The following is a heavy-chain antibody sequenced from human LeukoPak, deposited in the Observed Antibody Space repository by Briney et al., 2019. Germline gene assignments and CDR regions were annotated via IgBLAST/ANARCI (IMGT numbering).Heavy chain of an antibody. Sequence: PGGSLRLSCAASGFAFDDYGMSWVRQAPGKGLEWVSGINWNGGSSGYADSVKGRFTISRDNAKNSLYLKMNSLRAEDTALYYCATHTGTTYYYYYMDVWGKGTTVTVSS. CDR1: GFAFDDYG. D-gene: IGHD1-1*01. J-gene: IGHJ6*03. CDR3: ATHTGTTYYYYYMDV. CDR2: INWNGGSS. V-gene: IGHV3-20*04.